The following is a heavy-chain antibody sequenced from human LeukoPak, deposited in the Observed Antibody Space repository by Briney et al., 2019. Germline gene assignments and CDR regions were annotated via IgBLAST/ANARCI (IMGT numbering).Heavy chain of an antibody. CDR1: GFTFSSYA. V-gene: IGHV3-21*04. CDR2: ISGRSADI. Sequence: GGSLRLSCAASGFTFSSYAMNWVRQAPGKGLEWVSSISGRSADIYYADSVKGRFTISRDNSKNTLYLQMNSLRAEDTAVYYCARRAGAYSHPYDYWGQGTLVTVSS. D-gene: IGHD4/OR15-4a*01. J-gene: IGHJ4*02. CDR3: ARRAGAYSHPYDY.